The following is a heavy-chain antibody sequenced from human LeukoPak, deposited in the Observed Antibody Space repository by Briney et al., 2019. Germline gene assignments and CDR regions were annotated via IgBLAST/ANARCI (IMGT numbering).Heavy chain of an antibody. Sequence: GGFLRLSCAASGFTFSSYEMNWVRQAPGKGLEWVSYISSSGSTIYYADSVKGRFTISRDNAKNSLYLQMNSLRAEDTAVYYCARVYGSAWVSAYWGQGTLVTVSS. D-gene: IGHD6-19*01. CDR1: GFTFSSYE. J-gene: IGHJ4*02. CDR3: ARVYGSAWVSAY. CDR2: ISSSGSTI. V-gene: IGHV3-48*03.